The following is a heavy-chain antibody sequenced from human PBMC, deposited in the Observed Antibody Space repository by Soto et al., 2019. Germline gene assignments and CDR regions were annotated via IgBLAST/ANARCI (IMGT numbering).Heavy chain of an antibody. CDR2: VSGSSSYI. CDR1: GFNFRNFN. D-gene: IGHD1-26*01. Sequence: EVQLTESGGGLVKPGGSLRLSCEGSGFNFRNFNMIWVRQAPGKGLEWVSSVSGSSSYIYYADSVKGRFTVSRDNANNLVFLQMNGLSPEDTAMYYFTTDLTAHYCPWGQGSMFALSS. J-gene: IGHJ3*01. CDR3: TTDLTAHYCP. V-gene: IGHV3-21*06.